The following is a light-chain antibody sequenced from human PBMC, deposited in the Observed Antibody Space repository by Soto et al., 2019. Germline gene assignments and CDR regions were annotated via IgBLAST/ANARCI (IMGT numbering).Light chain of an antibody. CDR1: QTVNTY. CDR3: QQSYSTPRT. Sequence: DIQMTQSPSSLSASIGGRVTITCRASQTVNTYLHWYQQKPGKAPKLLIYAASNLQSGVPPRFSGSGSGTDFTLTISSLQPEDFATYYCQQSYSTPRTFGQGTKGDIK. V-gene: IGKV1-39*01. CDR2: AAS. J-gene: IGKJ1*01.